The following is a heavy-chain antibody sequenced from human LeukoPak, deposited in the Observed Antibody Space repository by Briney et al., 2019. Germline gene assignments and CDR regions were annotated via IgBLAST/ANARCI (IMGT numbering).Heavy chain of an antibody. V-gene: IGHV3-30-3*01. CDR3: ARDSDAPGDY. J-gene: IGHJ4*02. CDR2: ISYDGSNK. CDR1: GFTFSSYA. Sequence: GRSLRLSCAASGFTFSSYAMHWVRQAPGKGLEWVAVISYDGSNKYYADSVKGRFTISRVNSKNTLYLQMNSLRAEDTAAYYCARDSDAPGDYWGQGTLVTVSS.